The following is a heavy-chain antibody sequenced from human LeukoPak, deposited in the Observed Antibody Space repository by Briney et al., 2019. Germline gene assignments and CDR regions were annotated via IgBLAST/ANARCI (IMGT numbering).Heavy chain of an antibody. CDR2: ISPYNGNT. V-gene: IGHV1-18*01. Sequence: ASVKVSCKASGYNLTNYGVNWLGQAPGQGLEGVGWISPYNGNTNYAQKLQGRVTMTTDTSTSTAYMELRSLRSDDTAVYYCARDYYGSGTETEYWGQGTLVTVSS. CDR3: ARDYYGSGTETEY. D-gene: IGHD3-10*01. J-gene: IGHJ4*02. CDR1: GYNLTNYG.